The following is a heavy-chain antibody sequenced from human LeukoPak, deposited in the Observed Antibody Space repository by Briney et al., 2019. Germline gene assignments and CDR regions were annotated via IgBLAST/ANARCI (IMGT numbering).Heavy chain of an antibody. CDR1: GFTFSSYG. CDR3: AKDLEGSSSWYPRPFDY. J-gene: IGHJ4*02. Sequence: GGTLRLSCAASGFTFSSYGMSWVRQAPGKGLEWDSAISGSGGSTYYADSVKGRFTISRDNSKNTLYLQMTSLRAEDTAVHYCAKDLEGSSSWYPRPFDYWGQGTLVTVSS. D-gene: IGHD6-13*01. V-gene: IGHV3-23*01. CDR2: ISGSGGST.